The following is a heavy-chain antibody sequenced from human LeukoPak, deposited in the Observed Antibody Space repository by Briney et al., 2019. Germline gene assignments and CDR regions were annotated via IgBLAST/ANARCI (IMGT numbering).Heavy chain of an antibody. D-gene: IGHD5-18*01. CDR3: ARGAMGDLDY. CDR2: FDPEDGET. V-gene: IGHV1-24*01. CDR1: GYTLTELS. Sequence: GASVKVSCKVSGYTLTELSMHWVRQAPGKGLEWMGGFDPEDGETIYAQKFQGRVTITRNTSISTAYMELSSLRSEDTAVYYCARGAMGDLDYWGQGTLVTVSS. J-gene: IGHJ4*02.